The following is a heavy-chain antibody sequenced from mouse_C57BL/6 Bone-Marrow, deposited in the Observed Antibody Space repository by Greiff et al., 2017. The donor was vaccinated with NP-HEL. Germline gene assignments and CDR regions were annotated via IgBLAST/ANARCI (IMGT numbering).Heavy chain of an antibody. CDR3: ARGTTVVGGDY. Sequence: EVQLQQSGPELVKPGASVKISCKASGYTFTDYYMNWVKQSHGKSLEWIGDINPNNGGTSYNQKFKGKATLTVDKSSSTAYMELRSLTSEDSAVYYCARGTTVVGGDYWGQGTTLTVSS. CDR2: INPNNGGT. D-gene: IGHD1-1*01. V-gene: IGHV1-26*01. CDR1: GYTFTDYY. J-gene: IGHJ2*01.